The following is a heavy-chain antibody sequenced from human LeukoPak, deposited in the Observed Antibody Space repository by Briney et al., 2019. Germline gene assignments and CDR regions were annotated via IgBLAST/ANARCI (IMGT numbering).Heavy chain of an antibody. D-gene: IGHD3-3*01. Sequence: ASVKVSCKASGYTFTSYDINWVRQATGQGLEWMGRMNPNSGNTGYAQKFQGRVTMTRNTSISTAYMELSSLRSEDTAVYYCARGDFWSGIPFDYWGQGTLVTVSS. J-gene: IGHJ4*02. CDR1: GYTFTSYD. V-gene: IGHV1-8*01. CDR2: MNPNSGNT. CDR3: ARGDFWSGIPFDY.